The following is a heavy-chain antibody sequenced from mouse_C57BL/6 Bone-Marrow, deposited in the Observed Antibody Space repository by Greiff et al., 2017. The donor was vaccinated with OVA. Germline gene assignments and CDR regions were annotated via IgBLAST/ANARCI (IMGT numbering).Heavy chain of an antibody. J-gene: IGHJ3*01. Sequence: VQLQQSGAELARPGASVKLSCKASGYTFTSYGISWVKQRTGQGLEWIGEIYPRSGNTYYNEKFKGKATLTADKSSSTAYMELRSLTSEDSAVYFCARCGFGAYWGQGTLVTVSA. V-gene: IGHV1-81*01. CDR3: ARCGFGAY. CDR1: GYTFTSYG. CDR2: IYPRSGNT.